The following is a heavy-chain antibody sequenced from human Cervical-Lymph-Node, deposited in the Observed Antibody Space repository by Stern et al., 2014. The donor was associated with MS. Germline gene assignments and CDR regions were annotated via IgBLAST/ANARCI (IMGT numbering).Heavy chain of an antibody. J-gene: IGHJ4*02. CDR3: ARAGYISSIDY. D-gene: IGHD6-13*01. CDR2: IYYSGSS. Sequence: QVQLQESGPGLVKPSETLSLTCTVSGGSISSYYWSWIRQPPGKALEWIGYIYYSGSSNYNPSLKSRVTISVDTSKNQFSLKLSSVTAADTAVYYCARAGYISSIDYWGQGTLVTVSS. V-gene: IGHV4-59*01. CDR1: GGSISSYY.